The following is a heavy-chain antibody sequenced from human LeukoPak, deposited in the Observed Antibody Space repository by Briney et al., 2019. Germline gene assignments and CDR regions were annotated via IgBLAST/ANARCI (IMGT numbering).Heavy chain of an antibody. CDR3: ARGVYDYGDYGTGF. Sequence: SVKVSCKASGGTFSSYAIGWVRQAPGQGLEWMGGIIPIFGTANYAQKFQGRVTITADESTSTAYMELSSLRSEDTAVYYCARGVYDYGDYGTGFWGQGTLVTVSS. V-gene: IGHV1-69*13. CDR1: GGTFSSYA. CDR2: IIPIFGTA. D-gene: IGHD4-17*01. J-gene: IGHJ4*02.